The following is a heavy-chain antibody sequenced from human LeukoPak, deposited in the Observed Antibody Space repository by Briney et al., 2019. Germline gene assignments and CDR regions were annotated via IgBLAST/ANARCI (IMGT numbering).Heavy chain of an antibody. Sequence: SVKVSCKASGGTFSSYAISWVRQAPGQGLEWMGGIIPIFGTANYAQKFQGRATITTDESTSTAYMELSSLRSEDTAVYYCARGPPYYYDSSGYYYFDYWGQGTLVTVSS. J-gene: IGHJ4*02. CDR1: GGTFSSYA. V-gene: IGHV1-69*05. D-gene: IGHD3-22*01. CDR2: IIPIFGTA. CDR3: ARGPPYYYDSSGYYYFDY.